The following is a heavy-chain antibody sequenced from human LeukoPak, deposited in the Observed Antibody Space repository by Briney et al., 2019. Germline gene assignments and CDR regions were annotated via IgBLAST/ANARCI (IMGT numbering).Heavy chain of an antibody. Sequence: GGPLRLSCAASGFTFSSYGMHWVRQAPGKRLEWVAVIWHDGSNQYYVDSVKGRFTISRDNSKNTLYLQMNGLRAEDAAVYYCAKDQGSYGSGSSFYMDVWGKGTTVTVSS. D-gene: IGHD3-10*01. V-gene: IGHV3-33*06. J-gene: IGHJ6*03. CDR1: GFTFSSYG. CDR2: IWHDGSNQ. CDR3: AKDQGSYGSGSSFYMDV.